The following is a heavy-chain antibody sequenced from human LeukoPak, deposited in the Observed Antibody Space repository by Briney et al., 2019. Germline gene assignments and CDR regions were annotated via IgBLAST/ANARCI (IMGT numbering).Heavy chain of an antibody. V-gene: IGHV3-66*01. D-gene: IGHD3-9*01. Sequence: GGSLRLSCAASGFTVSSNYMSWVRQAPGKGLEWVSVIYSGGSTYYADSVKGRFTISRDNSKNTLYLQMNSLRAEDTAVYYCARSGPVLRYFDWPYYYYGKDVWGQGTTVTVSS. CDR3: ARSGPVLRYFDWPYYYYGKDV. CDR1: GFTVSSNY. CDR2: IYSGGST. J-gene: IGHJ6*02.